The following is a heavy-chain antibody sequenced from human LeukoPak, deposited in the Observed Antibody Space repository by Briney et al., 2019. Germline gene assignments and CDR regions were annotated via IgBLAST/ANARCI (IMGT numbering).Heavy chain of an antibody. D-gene: IGHD6-19*01. V-gene: IGHV3-74*01. J-gene: IGHJ4*02. Sequence: PGGSLRLSCAASGFTFSSYWMHWVRQAPGKGLVWVSRINSDGSSTSYADSVKGRFTISRDNAKNTLYLQMNSLRAEDTAVHYCARDSHGYSSGGTGFDYWGQGTLVTVSS. CDR3: ARDSHGYSSGGTGFDY. CDR2: INSDGSST. CDR1: GFTFSSYW.